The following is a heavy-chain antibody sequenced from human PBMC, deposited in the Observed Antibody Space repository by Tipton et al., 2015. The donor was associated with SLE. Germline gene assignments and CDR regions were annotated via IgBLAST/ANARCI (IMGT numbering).Heavy chain of an antibody. CDR2: ISWDGGST. CDR1: GFTFDDYT. CDR3: ARDGSGEGY. J-gene: IGHJ4*02. Sequence: VQLVQSGGGLVKPGGSLRLSCAASGFTFDDYTMHWVRQAPGKGLEWVSLISWDGGSTYYADSVKGRFTISRDNSKNTLYLQMNSLRAEDTAVYYCARDGSGEGYWGQGTLVTVSS. D-gene: IGHD6-19*01. V-gene: IGHV3-43*01.